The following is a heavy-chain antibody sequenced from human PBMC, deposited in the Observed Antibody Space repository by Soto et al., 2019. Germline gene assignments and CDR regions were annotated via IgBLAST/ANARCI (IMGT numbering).Heavy chain of an antibody. J-gene: IGHJ6*02. CDR1: GFILSSYE. D-gene: IGHD5-18*01. CDR2: IDTSGSGI. Sequence: PGGSLRLSCAASGFILSSYEMTWVRQAPGKGLEWVSYIDTSGSGIYYADSVKGRFTIFRDNAKNSLYLQMNSLRAEDTALYYCARDPRGYNNGYYGMDVWGQGTTVTVSS. V-gene: IGHV3-48*03. CDR3: ARDPRGYNNGYYGMDV.